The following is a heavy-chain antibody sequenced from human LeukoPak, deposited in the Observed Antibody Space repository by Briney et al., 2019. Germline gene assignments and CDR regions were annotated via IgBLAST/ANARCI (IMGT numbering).Heavy chain of an antibody. CDR1: GFTFSTYW. V-gene: IGHV3-74*01. J-gene: IGHJ4*02. CDR2: INGDGSST. Sequence: PGGSLRLSCAASGFTFSTYWIYWVRQAPGKGLVWVSRINGDGSSTNYADSVKGRFTISRDNAKNTLYLQMNSLRAEDTAVYYCARGYYSGPGEYWGQGTLVTVSS. CDR3: ARGYYSGPGEY. D-gene: IGHD4-11*01.